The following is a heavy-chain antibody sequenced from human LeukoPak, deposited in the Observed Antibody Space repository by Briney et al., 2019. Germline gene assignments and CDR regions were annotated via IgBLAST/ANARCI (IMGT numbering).Heavy chain of an antibody. CDR2: FSSGSSTI. Sequence: GGSLRLSCAASGFTFSTYSMNWVRQAPGKGLEWLSYFSSGSSTIYYADSVKGRFTISRDNARNSLYLQMNGLRAEDTAVYYCARVTVGATADYFDYWGQGTLVTVSS. CDR3: ARVTVGATADYFDY. CDR1: GFTFSTYS. V-gene: IGHV3-48*01. J-gene: IGHJ4*02. D-gene: IGHD1-26*01.